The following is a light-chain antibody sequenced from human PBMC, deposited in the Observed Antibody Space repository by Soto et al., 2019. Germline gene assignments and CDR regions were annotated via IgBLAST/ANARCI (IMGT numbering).Light chain of an antibody. V-gene: IGKV3-11*01. CDR3: QPRYTWPLS. J-gene: IGKJ4*01. CDR1: QGIFSH. CDR2: ATS. Sequence: IVLTQSPATLSLSPGERATLSCRASQGIFSHLDWFQQKPGQAPRLLIYATSNRASGVPARFSGTGSGTDFTLTISSLEPEDFAVYYCQPRYTWPLSFGGGTKVEIK.